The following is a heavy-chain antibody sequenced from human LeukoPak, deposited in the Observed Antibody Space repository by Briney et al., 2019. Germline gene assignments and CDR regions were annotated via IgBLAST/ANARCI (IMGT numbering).Heavy chain of an antibody. D-gene: IGHD3-3*01. J-gene: IGHJ6*02. Sequence: GASVKVSCKASGGTFNNFAISWVRQAPGQGLEWMGWISAYNGQTNYAQKLQGRVTMTTDTSTSTAYLELRSLRSDDTAVYYCARDNFWSDYTYGMDVWGQGTTVTVSS. CDR2: ISAYNGQT. CDR1: GGTFNNFA. V-gene: IGHV1-18*01. CDR3: ARDNFWSDYTYGMDV.